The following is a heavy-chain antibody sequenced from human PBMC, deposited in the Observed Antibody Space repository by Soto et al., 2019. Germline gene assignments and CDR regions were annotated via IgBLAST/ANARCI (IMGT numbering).Heavy chain of an antibody. CDR1: GFTFSSSA. CDR2: ISGRGFGI. V-gene: IGHV3-23*01. D-gene: IGHD3-3*01. Sequence: EVKLLESGGALVQHGGSMRLSCAASGFTFSSSAMTWVRQAPGKGLEWVAGISGRGFGIYYADSVKGRFTISRDNFNNTLYLQINSLRAEDTAVYYCAKDQDSIYGVVIRVSGLDVWGQGTTVSVSS. CDR3: AKDQDSIYGVVIRVSGLDV. J-gene: IGHJ6*02.